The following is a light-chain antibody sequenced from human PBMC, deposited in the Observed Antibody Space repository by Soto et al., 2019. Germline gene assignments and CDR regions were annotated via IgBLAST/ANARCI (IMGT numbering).Light chain of an antibody. J-gene: IGLJ2*01. V-gene: IGLV8-61*01. Sequence: QTVVTQEPSFSVSPGRTVTLTCGLSSGSVSTSNYPSWYQQTPGQAPRTLIYNTNTRSSGVPDRFSGSIVGNKAALTITGAQADDECDYYCVLYIGSGMVVFGRGTKVTVL. CDR2: NTN. CDR3: VLYIGSGMVV. CDR1: SGSVSTSNY.